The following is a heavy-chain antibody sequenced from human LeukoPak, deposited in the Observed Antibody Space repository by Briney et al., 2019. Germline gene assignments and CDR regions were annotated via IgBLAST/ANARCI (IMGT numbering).Heavy chain of an antibody. CDR3: TYSSSSAYYYYMDV. D-gene: IGHD4-11*01. CDR2: INPSGGST. Sequence: GASVKVSCKASGYSFTSYYIHWVRQAPGQGLEWMGMINPSGGSTTYAQKFQGRVTMTRDMSTSIVHMELSSLRSEDTAVYYCTYSSSSAYYYYMDVWVKGPTVIVYS. V-gene: IGHV1-46*01. CDR1: GYSFTSYY. J-gene: IGHJ6*03.